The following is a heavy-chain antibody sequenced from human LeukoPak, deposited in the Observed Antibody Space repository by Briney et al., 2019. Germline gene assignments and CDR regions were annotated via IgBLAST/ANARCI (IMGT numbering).Heavy chain of an antibody. Sequence: GGSLRLSCAASGFTVDSNYLSWVRQAPGKGLEWVSTIYTGGNTYYAASVKGRFTISRDFSKNTVFLHMNSLRAEDTAMYYCARDLGTGYFDYWGQGTLVTVSS. J-gene: IGHJ4*02. CDR1: GFTVDSNY. V-gene: IGHV3-53*01. D-gene: IGHD3-10*01. CDR2: IYTGGNT. CDR3: ARDLGTGYFDY.